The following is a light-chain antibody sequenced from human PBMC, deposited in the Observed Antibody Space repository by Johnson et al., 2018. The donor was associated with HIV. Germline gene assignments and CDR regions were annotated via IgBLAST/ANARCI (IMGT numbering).Light chain of an antibody. CDR1: NSNIGSNY. J-gene: IGLJ1*01. CDR3: GTWDSGMSGGLSL. CDR2: DNN. V-gene: IGLV1-51*01. Sequence: QSVLTQPPSVSAAPGQKVTISCSGSNSNIGSNYVSWYQQIPGTAPKLLIYDNNKRPSGIPDRFSGSKSGTSATLGNTGLQTGDEADYYCGTWDSGMSGGLSLFGPGTKVTVL.